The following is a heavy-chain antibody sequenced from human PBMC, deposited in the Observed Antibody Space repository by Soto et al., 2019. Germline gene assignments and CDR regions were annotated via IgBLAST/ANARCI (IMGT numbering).Heavy chain of an antibody. D-gene: IGHD3-10*01. J-gene: IGHJ4*02. CDR3: ARGFKGSRQFDY. CDR1: EFTFSSYA. CDR2: ISGSGGST. Sequence: GESLKISCATSEFTFSSYAMSWVRQAPGKGLEWVAAISGSGGSTYYADSVKGRFTISRDNSKNTVYLQMNSLRVEDTAVYYCARGFKGSRQFDYWGQGTLVTVSS. V-gene: IGHV3-23*01.